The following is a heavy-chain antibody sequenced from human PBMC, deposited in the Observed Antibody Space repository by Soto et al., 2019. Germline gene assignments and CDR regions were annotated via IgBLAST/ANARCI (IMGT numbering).Heavy chain of an antibody. CDR3: AKGDHSGSYYIS. D-gene: IGHD1-26*01. CDR2: ISGSGGST. CDR1: GFTFRNYN. Sequence: PGGSLRLSCAASGFTFRNYNMSWVRQAPGKGLEWVSAISGSGGSTYYADSVKGRFTISRDNSKNTLYLQMNSLRAEDTAAYHCAKGDHSGSYYISWGQGTLVTVSS. J-gene: IGHJ5*02. V-gene: IGHV3-23*01.